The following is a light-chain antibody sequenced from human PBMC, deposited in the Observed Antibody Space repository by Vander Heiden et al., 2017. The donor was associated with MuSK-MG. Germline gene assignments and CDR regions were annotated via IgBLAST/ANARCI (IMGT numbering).Light chain of an antibody. V-gene: IGKV3-20*01. Sequence: EIVLTQSPGTLSLSPGERATLSCRASQTVSSNFLAWYQQKPGQAPRLLIFGASRRATGIPDTFSGSGSGTDFTLTISRLEPEDYAVYYCQQDGTSWTFGQGTKVEIK. CDR1: QTVSSNF. CDR2: GAS. CDR3: QQDGTSWT. J-gene: IGKJ1*01.